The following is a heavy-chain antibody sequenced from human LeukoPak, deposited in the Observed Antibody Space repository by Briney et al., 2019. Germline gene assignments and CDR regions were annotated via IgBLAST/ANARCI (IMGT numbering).Heavy chain of an antibody. CDR2: IYYSGST. J-gene: IGHJ3*02. V-gene: IGHV4-59*08. CDR1: GGSISSYY. D-gene: IGHD2-2*01. CDR3: ARHSGVPRPRYCSSTSCYGHSAFDI. Sequence: PSETLSLTCTVSGGSISSYYWSWIRQPPGKGLEWIGYIYYSGSTNYNPSLKSRVTISVDTSKNQFSLKLSSVTAADTAVYYCARHSGVPRPRYCSSTSCYGHSAFDIWGQGTMVTVSS.